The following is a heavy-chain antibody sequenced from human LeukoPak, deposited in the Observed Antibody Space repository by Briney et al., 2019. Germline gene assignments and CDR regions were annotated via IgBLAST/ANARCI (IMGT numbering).Heavy chain of an antibody. CDR1: GYTFTSYG. V-gene: IGHV1-18*01. CDR2: ISAYNGNT. CDR3: ARDSADIVVVPAAIVM. D-gene: IGHD2-2*01. Sequence: ASVTVSCKASGYTFTSYGISWVRQAPGQGLEWVGWISAYNGNTNYAQKLQGRVTMTTDTSTSTAYMELRSLRSDDTAVYYCARDSADIVVVPAAIVMWGQGTLVTVSS. J-gene: IGHJ4*02.